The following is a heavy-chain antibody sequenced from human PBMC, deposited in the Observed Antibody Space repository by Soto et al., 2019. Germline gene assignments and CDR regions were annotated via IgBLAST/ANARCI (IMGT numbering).Heavy chain of an antibody. Sequence: SETLSLTCTVSGGSISSSGGYYLSWIHQHPGKGLEWIGYIYYSGSTYFNPSLKSRLTISVDTYKKQFSLQLSSVTAADTAVYYCASAGHSSSSAGANWFDPWGQGTLVTVSS. D-gene: IGHD6-6*01. V-gene: IGHV4-31*03. J-gene: IGHJ5*02. CDR3: ASAGHSSSSAGANWFDP. CDR2: IYYSGST. CDR1: GGSISSSGGYY.